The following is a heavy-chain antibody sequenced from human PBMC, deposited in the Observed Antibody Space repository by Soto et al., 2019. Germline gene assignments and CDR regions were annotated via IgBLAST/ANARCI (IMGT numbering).Heavy chain of an antibody. V-gene: IGHV1-18*01. CDR2: ISAYNGNT. Sequence: QVQLVQSGAEVKKPGASVKVSCKASGYTFASYAISWMRQAPGQGLEWMGWISAYNGNTNYAQKLQGRVTMTTDTPTSTAYMELRSVRSGATAVYYCARDPPPPDYWGQGTLVTVSS. CDR3: ARDPPPPDY. CDR1: GYTFASYA. J-gene: IGHJ4*02.